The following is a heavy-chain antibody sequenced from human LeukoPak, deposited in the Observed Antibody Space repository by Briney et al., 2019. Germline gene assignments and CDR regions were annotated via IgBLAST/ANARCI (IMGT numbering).Heavy chain of an antibody. V-gene: IGHV3-74*01. Sequence: PGGSLRLSCAASGFTFSSYWMYWVRQAPGKGLVWVSRIKTDGSSTSYADSVKGRFTISRDNSKNTLYLQMNSLRAEDTAVYYCARVNALGFDYWGQGTLVTVSS. CDR2: IKTDGSST. CDR1: GFTFSSYW. CDR3: ARVNALGFDY. J-gene: IGHJ4*02.